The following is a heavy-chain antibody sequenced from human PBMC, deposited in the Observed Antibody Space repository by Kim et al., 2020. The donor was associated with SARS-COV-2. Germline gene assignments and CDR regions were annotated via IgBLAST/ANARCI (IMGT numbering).Heavy chain of an antibody. D-gene: IGHD6-19*01. V-gene: IGHV1-3*01. CDR3: ARDIAPYSSGWYGPIDY. J-gene: IGHJ4*02. Sequence: FQGRVTITRDTSASTAYMELSSLRSEDTAVYYCARDIAPYSSGWYGPIDYWGQGTLVTVSS.